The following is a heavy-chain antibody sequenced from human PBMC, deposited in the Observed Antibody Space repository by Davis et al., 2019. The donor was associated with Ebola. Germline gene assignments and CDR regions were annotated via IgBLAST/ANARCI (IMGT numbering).Heavy chain of an antibody. D-gene: IGHD6-13*01. CDR1: GFTFSHYA. V-gene: IGHV3-30*04. CDR2: VSYDGSNE. CDR3: ARDMISSSPPNYYGMDV. J-gene: IGHJ6*04. Sequence: PGGSLRLSCGASGFTFSHYAIFWVRQAPGKGPEWVAVVSYDGSNEYYANSVKGRFTISRDNSKNSLYLQMNSLRAEDTAVYYCARDMISSSPPNYYGMDVWGKGTTVTVSS.